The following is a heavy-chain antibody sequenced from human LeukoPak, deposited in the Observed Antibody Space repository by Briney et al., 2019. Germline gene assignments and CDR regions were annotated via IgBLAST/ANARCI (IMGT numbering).Heavy chain of an antibody. J-gene: IGHJ4*02. CDR2: IFYSGST. D-gene: IGHD3-22*01. CDR1: GGSISSSSYF. CDR3: ARAMISESEY. Sequence: SETLSLTCTVSGGSISSSSYFWGWIRQPPGKGLEWIGSIFYSGSTYYKPSLNSRVTISIDTSKNQFSLRLSSVTAADTAVYYCARAMISESEYWGQGTLVTVSS. V-gene: IGHV4-39*01.